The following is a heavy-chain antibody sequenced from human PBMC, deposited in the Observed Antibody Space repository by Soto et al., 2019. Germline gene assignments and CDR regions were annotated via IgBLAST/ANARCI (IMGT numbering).Heavy chain of an antibody. CDR3: AREGYCSGGSCALYYHDYSGMDV. D-gene: IGHD2-15*01. Sequence: QVQLVQSGAEVKKPGASVKVSCKASGYTFTRYGISWVRQAPGQGLEWMGWISTYNGNTNYAQNLKGRDTMTTDTSTSAADMGLRGLTSDDPAVYYCAREGYCSGGSCALYYHDYSGMDVWGQGTTVNVSS. CDR2: ISTYNGNT. J-gene: IGHJ6*02. CDR1: GYTFTRYG. V-gene: IGHV1-18*01.